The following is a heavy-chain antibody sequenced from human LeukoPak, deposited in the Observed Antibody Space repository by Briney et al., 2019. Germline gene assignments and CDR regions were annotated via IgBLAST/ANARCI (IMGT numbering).Heavy chain of an antibody. J-gene: IGHJ3*01. D-gene: IGHD6-19*01. CDR1: GFTFSSSW. CDR2: INQDGSGK. CDR3: ARVWVASGWYRAFDV. V-gene: IGHV3-7*02. Sequence: GGSLRLSCAASGFTFSSSWMSWVRQAPGKGLEWVANINQDGSGKYYLDSLRGRFTISRDNAKNSLYLQVNSLRAEDTAVYYCARVWVASGWYRAFDVWGQGTMVTVSS.